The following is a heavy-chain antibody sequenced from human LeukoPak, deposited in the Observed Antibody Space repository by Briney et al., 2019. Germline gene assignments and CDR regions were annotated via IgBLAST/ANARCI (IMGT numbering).Heavy chain of an antibody. CDR3: AGGPVWH. Sequence: ASAEVSCKASDYTFASYGINWVRQAPGQGLEWMGWMNPNSGKTGYAQKFQGRVTMTRNTSISTAYMELSSLTSEDTAVYYCAGGPVWHWGQGTLVTVSS. V-gene: IGHV1-8*02. CDR1: DYTFASYG. J-gene: IGHJ1*01. CDR2: MNPNSGKT. D-gene: IGHD2-8*01.